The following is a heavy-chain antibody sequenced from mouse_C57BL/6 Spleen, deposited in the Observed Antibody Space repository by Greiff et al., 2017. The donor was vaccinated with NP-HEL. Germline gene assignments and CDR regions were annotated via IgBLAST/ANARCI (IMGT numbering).Heavy chain of an antibody. V-gene: IGHV1-52*01. D-gene: IGHD1-2*01. CDR1: GYTFTSYW. CDR3: ARFHYYGKDFDY. J-gene: IGHJ2*01. Sequence: QVQLKQPGAELVRPGSSVKLSCKASGYTFTSYWMHWVKQRPIQGLEWIGNIDPSDSETHYNQKFKDKATLTVDKSSSTAYMQLSSLTSEDSAVYYCARFHYYGKDFDYWGQGTTLTVSS. CDR2: IDPSDSET.